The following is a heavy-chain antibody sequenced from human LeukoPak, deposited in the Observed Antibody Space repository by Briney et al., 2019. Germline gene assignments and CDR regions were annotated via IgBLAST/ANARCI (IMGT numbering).Heavy chain of an antibody. CDR2: ISGSGGST. Sequence: GGTLRLSCAASGFTFSSFSMNWVRQAPGKGLEWVSTISGSGGSTYYADSVKGRFAISRDNSKNTLYLQMNSLRVEDTAVYYCAKDRWELLRGELWDYWGQGTLVTVSS. D-gene: IGHD1-26*01. CDR1: GFTFSSFS. J-gene: IGHJ4*02. CDR3: AKDRWELLRGELWDY. V-gene: IGHV3-23*01.